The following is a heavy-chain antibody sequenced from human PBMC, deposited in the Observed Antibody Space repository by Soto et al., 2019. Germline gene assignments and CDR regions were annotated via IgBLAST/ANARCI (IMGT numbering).Heavy chain of an antibody. CDR3: VKGALDHGYYDFWRGYYTPLEY. D-gene: IGHD3-3*01. V-gene: IGHV3-30*18. J-gene: IGHJ4*02. CDR1: GFTFSSYG. Sequence: GGSLRLSCAASGFTFSSYGMHWVRQAPGKGLEWVAVITYDGSNKYYADSVKGRFTISRDNSKNTLYLQMNSLRAEDTAVYYCVKGALDHGYYDFWRGYYTPLEYWGQGTLVTVSS. CDR2: ITYDGSNK.